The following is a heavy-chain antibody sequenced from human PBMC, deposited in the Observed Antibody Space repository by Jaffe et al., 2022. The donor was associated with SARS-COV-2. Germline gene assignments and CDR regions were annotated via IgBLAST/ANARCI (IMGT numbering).Heavy chain of an antibody. Sequence: QLQLQESGPGLVKPSETLSLTCTVSGDFISSGTYYWGWIRQPPGKGLEWVGTIHYTGNTYYSPSLKSRVTISLDTSKHRFSLTLTSVTAADSAMYYCARHAFRTVASTFDIWGQGTMVTVSS. D-gene: IGHD6-19*01. CDR2: IHYTGNT. CDR1: GDFISSGTYY. CDR3: ARHAFRTVASTFDI. J-gene: IGHJ3*02. V-gene: IGHV4-39*01.